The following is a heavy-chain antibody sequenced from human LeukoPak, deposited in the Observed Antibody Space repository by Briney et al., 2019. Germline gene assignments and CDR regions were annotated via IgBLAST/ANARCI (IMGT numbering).Heavy chain of an antibody. CDR1: GGSISSYY. CDR2: IYYSGST. J-gene: IGHJ4*02. CDR3: AREFALSNDSSGYYYDY. D-gene: IGHD3-22*01. V-gene: IGHV4-59*01. Sequence: SETLSLTCTVSGGSISSYYWSWIRQPPGKGLEWIGYIYYSGSTNYNPSLKSRVTISVDTSKNQFSLKLSSVTAADTAVYYCAREFALSNDSSGYYYDYWGQGTLVTVSS.